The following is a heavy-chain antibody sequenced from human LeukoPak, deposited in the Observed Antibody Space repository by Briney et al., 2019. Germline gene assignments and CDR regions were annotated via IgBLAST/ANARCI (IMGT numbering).Heavy chain of an antibody. CDR2: IRSKAYGGTT. D-gene: IGHD2-2*01. V-gene: IGHV3-49*04. J-gene: IGHJ3*02. CDR3: TRDRRVVPAATDAFDI. CDR1: GFTFGDYA. Sequence: GGSLRLSCTASGFTFGDYAMSWVRQAPGKGLEWVGFIRSKAYGGTTEYAASVKGRFTISRDDSKSIAYLQMNSLKTEDTAVYYCTRDRRVVPAATDAFDIWGQGTMVTVSS.